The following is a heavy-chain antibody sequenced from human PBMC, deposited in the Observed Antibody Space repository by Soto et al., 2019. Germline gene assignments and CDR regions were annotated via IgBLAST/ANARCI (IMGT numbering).Heavy chain of an antibody. Sequence: SETLSLTCTVSGASVSSATYYWNWIRQPPGKPLEWIGYIYYSGSTNYNPSLKSRVTISLDTSNDQFSLKLSSVTAADTAVYYCTREQSDDNYFDPWGQGTLVTVSS. J-gene: IGHJ5*02. D-gene: IGHD6-19*01. CDR2: IYYSGST. V-gene: IGHV4-61*01. CDR1: GASVSSATYY. CDR3: TREQSDDNYFDP.